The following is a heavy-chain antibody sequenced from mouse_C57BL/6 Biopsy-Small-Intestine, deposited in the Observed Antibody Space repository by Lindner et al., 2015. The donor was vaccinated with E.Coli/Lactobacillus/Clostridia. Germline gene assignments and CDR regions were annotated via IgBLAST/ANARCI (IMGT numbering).Heavy chain of an antibody. CDR1: GYSFTTYG. CDR2: IYPYNGNT. D-gene: IGHD2-3*01. Sequence: SVKVSCKASGYSFTTYGISWVRQVPGQGLECMGWIYPYNGNTNYEQKFQGRVTMTTDTSTSTAYMELRSLRSDDTAVYYCARDRGDGYNWIDYWGQGTLVTVSS. J-gene: IGHJ4*01. CDR3: ARDRGDGYNWIDY. V-gene: IGHV1-66*01.